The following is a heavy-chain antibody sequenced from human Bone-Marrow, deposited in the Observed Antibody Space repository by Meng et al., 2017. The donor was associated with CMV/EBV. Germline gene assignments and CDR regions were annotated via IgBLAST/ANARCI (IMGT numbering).Heavy chain of an antibody. CDR3: AREAVRGTRDYYYGMDV. D-gene: IGHD3-16*02. Sequence: SETLSLTCAVYGGSFSGYYWSWIRQPPGKGLEWIGEINHSGSTNYNPSLKSRVTISVDTSKNQFSLKLRSVTAADTAVYYCAREAVRGTRDYYYGMDVWGLGTTVTVSS. J-gene: IGHJ6*02. CDR2: INHSGST. V-gene: IGHV4-34*01. CDR1: GGSFSGYY.